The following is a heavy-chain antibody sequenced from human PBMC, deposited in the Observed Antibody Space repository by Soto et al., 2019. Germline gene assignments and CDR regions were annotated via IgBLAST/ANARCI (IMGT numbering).Heavy chain of an antibody. CDR3: ARVKYDSSGYTLLDY. Sequence: QLQLQESGSGLVKPSQTLSLTCAVSGGSISSGGYSWSWIRQPPGKGLEWIGYIYHSGSTYYNPSLKSRVTIXXDXSXXQFSLKLSSVTAADTAVYYCARVKYDSSGYTLLDYWGQGTLVTVSS. D-gene: IGHD3-22*01. CDR1: GGSISSGGYS. V-gene: IGHV4-30-2*01. CDR2: IYHSGST. J-gene: IGHJ4*02.